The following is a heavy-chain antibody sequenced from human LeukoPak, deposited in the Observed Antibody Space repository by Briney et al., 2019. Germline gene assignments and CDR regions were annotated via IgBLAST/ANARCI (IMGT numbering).Heavy chain of an antibody. D-gene: IGHD3-22*01. CDR1: GYTFTNYY. V-gene: IGHV1-46*01. Sequence: ASVKVSCKASGYTFTNYYMHWVRQAPGQGLEWMGVINSSGGSTSYAQKFQGRVTMTRDTSTSTVYMELSSLRSEDTAVYYCARGLDSSGYYAPWGQGTLVTASS. J-gene: IGHJ5*02. CDR3: ARGLDSSGYYAP. CDR2: INSSGGST.